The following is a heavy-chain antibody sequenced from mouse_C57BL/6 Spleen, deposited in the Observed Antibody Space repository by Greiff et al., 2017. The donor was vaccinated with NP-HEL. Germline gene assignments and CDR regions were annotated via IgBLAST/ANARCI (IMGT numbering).Heavy chain of an antibody. J-gene: IGHJ3*01. CDR2: IDPETGGT. CDR1: GYTFTDYE. Sequence: QVQLQQSGAELVRPGASVTLSCKASGYTFTDYEMHWVKQTPVHGLEWIGAIDPETGGTAYNQKFKGKAILTADKSSSTAYMELRSLTSEDAAVYYVTRSSLNWDPFAYWGQGTLVTVSS. D-gene: IGHD4-1*02. V-gene: IGHV1-15*01. CDR3: TRSSLNWDPFAY.